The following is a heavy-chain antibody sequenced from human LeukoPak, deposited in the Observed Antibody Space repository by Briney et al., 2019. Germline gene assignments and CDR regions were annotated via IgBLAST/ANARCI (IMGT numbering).Heavy chain of an antibody. V-gene: IGHV1-2*02. D-gene: IGHD3-22*01. CDR2: ISPYSGGT. Sequence: ASVKVSCKASGYTFTGYYMHWVRQAPGRGLEWMGWISPYSGGTDYAQNFQGRVTMTWDTSISTAYMELRRLRSGDTAVYYCARVGGPTYDTSEILWRFDPWGQGTLVTVSS. J-gene: IGHJ5*02. CDR3: ARVGGPTYDTSEILWRFDP. CDR1: GYTFTGYY.